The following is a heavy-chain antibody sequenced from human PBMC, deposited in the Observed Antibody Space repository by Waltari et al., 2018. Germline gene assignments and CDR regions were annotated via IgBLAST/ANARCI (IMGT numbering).Heavy chain of an antibody. J-gene: IGHJ4*02. V-gene: IGHV4-39*01. Sequence: QLQLQESGPGLVKPSETLSLTCTVSGGSISSSSYYWGWIRQPPGKGLEWIGSIYYSGSTYYNPSLKSRVTISVDTSKNQFSLKLSSVTAADTAVYYCARTPNYGGNPLGFINYWGQGTLVTVSS. D-gene: IGHD4-17*01. CDR1: GGSISSSSYY. CDR3: ARTPNYGGNPLGFINY. CDR2: IYYSGST.